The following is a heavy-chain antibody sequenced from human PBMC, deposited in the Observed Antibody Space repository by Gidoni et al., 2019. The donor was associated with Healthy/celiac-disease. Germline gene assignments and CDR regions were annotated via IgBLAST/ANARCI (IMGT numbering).Heavy chain of an antibody. J-gene: IGHJ3*02. CDR1: GFTFRSYG. CDR3: AKDPTVTTSGAFDI. D-gene: IGHD4-17*01. Sequence: QVQLVESGGGVVQPGRSLRLSCAASGFTFRSYGMHWVRQAPGKGLEWVAVISYDGSNKYYADSVKGRFTISRDNSKNTLYLQMNSLRAEDTAVYYCAKDPTVTTSGAFDIWGQGTMVTVSS. V-gene: IGHV3-30*18. CDR2: ISYDGSNK.